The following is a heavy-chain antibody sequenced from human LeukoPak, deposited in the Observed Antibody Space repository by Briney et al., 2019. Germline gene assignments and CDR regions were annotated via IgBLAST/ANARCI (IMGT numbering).Heavy chain of an antibody. J-gene: IGHJ4*02. CDR2: INPNSGGT. V-gene: IGHV1-2*02. Sequence: ASVKVSCKASGYTFTGYYMHWVRQAPGQGLEWMGWINPNSGGTNYAQKLQGRVTMTTDTSTSTAYMELRSLRSDDTAVYYCARHLIYYNILTGYRYDYYFDYWGQGTLVTVSS. D-gene: IGHD3-9*01. CDR1: GYTFTGYY. CDR3: ARHLIYYNILTGYRYDYYFDY.